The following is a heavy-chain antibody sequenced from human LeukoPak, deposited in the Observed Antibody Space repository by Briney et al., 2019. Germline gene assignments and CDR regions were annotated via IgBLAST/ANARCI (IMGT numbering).Heavy chain of an antibody. CDR1: GFTFSSYA. Sequence: PGGSLRLSCAASGFTFSSYAMSWVRQAPGKGLEWVSAISGSGGSTYYADSVKGRFTISRDNSKNTLYLQMNSLRAEDTAVYYCAKHLLGYCSGGSCYHDAFDIWGQGTMVTVSS. J-gene: IGHJ3*02. V-gene: IGHV3-23*01. CDR3: AKHLLGYCSGGSCYHDAFDI. D-gene: IGHD2-15*01. CDR2: ISGSGGST.